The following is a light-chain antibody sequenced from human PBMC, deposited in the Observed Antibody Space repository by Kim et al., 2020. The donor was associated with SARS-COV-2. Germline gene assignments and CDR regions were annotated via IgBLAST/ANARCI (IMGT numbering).Light chain of an antibody. CDR3: QQANTFPYT. V-gene: IGKV1-12*01. CDR2: SAS. Sequence: AAVGDTVTITCRASQGISSWLAWYQQKPGKAPNLLIYSASSLQSGVPSRFSGSGIGTDFTLTITSLQPEDFATYYCQQANTFPYTFGQGTKLEI. J-gene: IGKJ2*01. CDR1: QGISSW.